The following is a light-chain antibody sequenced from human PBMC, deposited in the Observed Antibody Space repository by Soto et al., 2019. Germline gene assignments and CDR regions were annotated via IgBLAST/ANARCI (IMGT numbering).Light chain of an antibody. Sequence: QSALTQPPSASGSPGQSVTISCTGTSSDVGDYNYVSWYQHHPGKAPKLMIYDVSNRPSGVSNRFSGSKSGNTASLTISGLQAEDEADYYCSSYTSSGVVFGGGTKLTVL. V-gene: IGLV2-14*03. CDR1: SSDVGDYNY. J-gene: IGLJ2*01. CDR3: SSYTSSGVV. CDR2: DVS.